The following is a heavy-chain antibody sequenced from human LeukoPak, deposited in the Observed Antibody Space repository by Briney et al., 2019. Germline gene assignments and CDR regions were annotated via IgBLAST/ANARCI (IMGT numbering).Heavy chain of an antibody. V-gene: IGHV4-30-2*01. CDR3: ARPYYYDSSGSPKAGFDP. Sequence: SETLSLTCAVSGGSISSGGYSWSWIRQPPGKGLEWIGYIYHSGSTYYNPSLKSRVTISVDRSKNQFSLKLSSVTAADTAVYYCARPYYYDSSGSPKAGFDPWGQGTLVTVSS. J-gene: IGHJ5*02. CDR2: IYHSGST. D-gene: IGHD3-22*01. CDR1: GGSISSGGYS.